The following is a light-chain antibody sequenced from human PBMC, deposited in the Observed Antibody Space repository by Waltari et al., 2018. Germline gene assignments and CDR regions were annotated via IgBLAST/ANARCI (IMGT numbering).Light chain of an antibody. Sequence: DIQMTQSPSTLSASVGDRVTITCRASQSISSWLAWYQQKPGKAPKLLSYDASRVESGAPDRFSGSKSGNTASLTVSGLQAEDEAVYYCSSYAGRNGVIFGGGT. CDR2: DAS. CDR3: SSYAGRNGVI. V-gene: IGKV1-5*01. CDR1: QSISSW. J-gene: IGKJ4*01.